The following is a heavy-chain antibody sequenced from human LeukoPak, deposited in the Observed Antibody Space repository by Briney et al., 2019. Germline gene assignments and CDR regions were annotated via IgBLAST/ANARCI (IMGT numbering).Heavy chain of an antibody. CDR1: GFTFSSYE. CDR3: ARGSSWYELGFY. V-gene: IGHV3-48*03. CDR2: ISSSGSTI. Sequence: GGSLRLSCAASGFTFSSYEMNWVRQAPGKGLEWVSYISSSGSTIYYADSVKGRLTISRDNAKNSLYLQMNSLRAEDTAVYYCARGSSWYELGFYWGQGTLVTVSS. J-gene: IGHJ4*02. D-gene: IGHD6-13*01.